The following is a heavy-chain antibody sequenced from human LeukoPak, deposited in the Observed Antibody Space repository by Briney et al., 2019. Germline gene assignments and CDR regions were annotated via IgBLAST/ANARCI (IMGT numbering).Heavy chain of an antibody. CDR1: GFTFIDHY. CDR3: ARKNSVTQGLDN. J-gene: IGHJ4*02. D-gene: IGHD2/OR15-2a*01. Sequence: PGGSLRLSCAASGFTFIDHYMDWVRQAPGKGLEWIGGIRNKANSYTTEYAASVKGRFTVSRDDSKNSLFLQMNSLESEDTAVYYCARKNSVTQGLDNWGQGTLVTVSS. CDR2: IRNKANSYTT. V-gene: IGHV3-72*01.